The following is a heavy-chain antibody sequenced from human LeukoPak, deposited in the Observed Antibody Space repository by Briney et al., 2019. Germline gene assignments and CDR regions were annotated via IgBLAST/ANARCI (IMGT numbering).Heavy chain of an antibody. CDR2: INPNSGGT. Sequence: SVKVSGMASGYTFTAYYMHWVRQAPGQGLEWMGWINPNSGGTNYAQKFQGRVTMTRDTSISTAYMELSRLRSDDTDVYYCARDQERYYYDSSGYYGIDYWGQGTLVTVSS. V-gene: IGHV1-2*02. D-gene: IGHD3-22*01. CDR1: GYTFTAYY. CDR3: ARDQERYYYDSSGYYGIDY. J-gene: IGHJ4*02.